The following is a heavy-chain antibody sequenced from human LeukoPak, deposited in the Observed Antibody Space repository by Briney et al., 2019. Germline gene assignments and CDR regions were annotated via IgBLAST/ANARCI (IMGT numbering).Heavy chain of an antibody. D-gene: IGHD6-13*01. CDR1: GFTFSSYS. V-gene: IGHV3-21*01. Sequence: PGGSLRLSCAASGFTFSSYSMNWVRQAPGKGLEWVSSISSSSSYIYYADSVKGRFTISRDNAKNSLYLQMNSLRAEDTAVYYCARGSSSSWYLGAFDIWGQGTMVTVPS. J-gene: IGHJ3*02. CDR3: ARGSSSSWYLGAFDI. CDR2: ISSSSSYI.